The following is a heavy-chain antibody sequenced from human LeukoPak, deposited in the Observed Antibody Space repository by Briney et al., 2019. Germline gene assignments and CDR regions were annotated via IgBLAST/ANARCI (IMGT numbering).Heavy chain of an antibody. CDR3: VRFRSNSDTSGFYYYYDF. V-gene: IGHV3-21*01. Sequence: PGGSLRLSCAASGYTFSSYSINWVRQAPGKGLEWVSCISARSNNIYYADSVKGRFPISRGDARDSPYMEMNSLRPEEPAVYYFVRFRSNSDTSGFYYYYDFWGQGTLVTVSS. J-gene: IGHJ4*02. CDR1: GYTFSSYS. D-gene: IGHD3-22*01. CDR2: ISARSNNI.